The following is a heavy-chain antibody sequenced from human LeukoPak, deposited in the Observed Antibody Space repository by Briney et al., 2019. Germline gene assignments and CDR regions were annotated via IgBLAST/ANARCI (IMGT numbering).Heavy chain of an antibody. Sequence: SGPALVKPTQTLTLTCTFSGFSLSTSGMRVSWIRQPPRKALEWLARIDWDDDKFYSTSLKTRLTISKDTSKNQVVLTMTNMDPVDTATYYCARGAADDAFDIWGQGTMVTVSS. CDR1: GFSLSTSGMR. CDR2: IDWDDDK. V-gene: IGHV2-70*04. CDR3: ARGAADDAFDI. D-gene: IGHD6-13*01. J-gene: IGHJ3*02.